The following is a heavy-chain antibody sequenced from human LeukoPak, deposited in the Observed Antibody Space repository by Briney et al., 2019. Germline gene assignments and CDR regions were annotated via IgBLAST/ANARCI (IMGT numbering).Heavy chain of an antibody. J-gene: IGHJ4*02. CDR1: GYTFTSYY. CDR3: ARDSPRVYYGSGSYYNALGY. CDR2: INPSGGST. Sequence: GASVKVSCKASGYTFTSYYMHWVRQAPGQGLEWMGIINPSGGSTSYAQKFQGRVTMTRDTSTSTVYMELSSLGSEDTTVYYCARDSPRVYYGSGSYYNALGYWGQGTLVTVSS. D-gene: IGHD3-10*01. V-gene: IGHV1-46*01.